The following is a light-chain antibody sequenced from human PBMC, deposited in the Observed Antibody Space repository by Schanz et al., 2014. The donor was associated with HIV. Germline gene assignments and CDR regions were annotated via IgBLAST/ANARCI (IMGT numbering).Light chain of an antibody. CDR3: QTWDTGIQV. Sequence: QSVLTQSPSASASLGASVKLTCTLDSGHRTYAIAWHQQQPEKGPLYLMNLNSDGSHSKGDGIPDRFSGSSAGAERYLTISSLQSEDEADYYCQTWDTGIQVFGGGTKLTVL. J-gene: IGLJ3*02. V-gene: IGLV4-69*02. CDR1: SGHRTYA. CDR2: LNSDGSH.